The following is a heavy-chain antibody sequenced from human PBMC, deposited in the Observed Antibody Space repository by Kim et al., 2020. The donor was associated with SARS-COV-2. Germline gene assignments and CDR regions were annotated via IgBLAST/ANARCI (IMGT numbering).Heavy chain of an antibody. D-gene: IGHD6-13*01. CDR2: INTNTGNP. CDR3: ARDSSSWYDVRLYGMDV. CDR1: GYTFTSYA. V-gene: IGHV7-4-1*02. Sequence: ASVKVSCKASGYTFTSYAMNWVRQAPGQGLEWMGWINTNTGNPTYAQGFTGRFVFSLDTSVSTAYLQISSLKAEDTAVYYCARDSSSWYDVRLYGMDVWGQGTTVTVSS. J-gene: IGHJ6*02.